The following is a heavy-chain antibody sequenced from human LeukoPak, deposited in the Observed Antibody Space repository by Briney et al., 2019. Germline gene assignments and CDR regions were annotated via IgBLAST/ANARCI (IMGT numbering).Heavy chain of an antibody. CDR3: ARRYDILTGYGAFDI. J-gene: IGHJ3*02. D-gene: IGHD3-9*01. CDR2: IYSGGST. CDR1: GFTFSNAW. V-gene: IGHV3-66*04. Sequence: PGGSLRLSCAASGFTFSNAWMSWVRQAPGKGLEWVSVIYSGGSTYYADSVKGRFTISRDNSKNTLYLQMNSLRAEDTAVYYCARRYDILTGYGAFDIWGQGTMVTVSS.